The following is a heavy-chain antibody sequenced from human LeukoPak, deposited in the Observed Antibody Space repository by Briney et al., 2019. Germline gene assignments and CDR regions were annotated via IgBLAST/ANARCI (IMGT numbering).Heavy chain of an antibody. J-gene: IGHJ3*02. V-gene: IGHV3-21*01. CDR3: AREYSSSGDAFDI. Sequence: GGSLRLSCAASGFTFSSYSMNWVRQAPGKGLEWVSSISSSSSYIYYADSVKGRFTISRDNAKNSLYLQMNSLRAEDTAVYYCAREYSSSGDAFDIWGQGTVVTVSS. CDR1: GFTFSSYS. D-gene: IGHD6-6*01. CDR2: ISSSSSYI.